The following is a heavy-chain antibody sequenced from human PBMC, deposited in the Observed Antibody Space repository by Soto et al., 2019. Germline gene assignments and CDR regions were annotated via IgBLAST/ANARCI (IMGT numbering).Heavy chain of an antibody. D-gene: IGHD2-2*01. V-gene: IGHV1-18*01. CDR2: TSAHNDNT. CDR1: GYTFTSYG. J-gene: IGHJ4*02. CDR3: AREYCSSTSCYGPDY. Sequence: QVQLVQSGAEVKKPGASVKVSCKASGYTFTSYGISWVRQAPGQGLEWMGWTSAHNDNTNYAQKFQGRVTMTTDTSTSTAYMELRSLRFDDTAVYYCAREYCSSTSCYGPDYWGQGTLVTISS.